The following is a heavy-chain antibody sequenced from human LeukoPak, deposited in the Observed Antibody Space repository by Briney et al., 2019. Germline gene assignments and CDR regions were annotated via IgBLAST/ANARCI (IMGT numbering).Heavy chain of an antibody. D-gene: IGHD3-16*02. CDR2: MNPNSGNT. V-gene: IGHV1-8*01. J-gene: IGHJ4*02. CDR3: ASGQKTTFGGVIVWGH. Sequence: ASVKVSCKASGYTFTSYDINWVRQATGQGLEWMVWMNPNSGNTGYAQKFQGRVTMTRNTSISTAYMELSSLRSEDTAVYYCASGQKTTFGGVIVWGHWGQGTLVTVSS. CDR1: GYTFTSYD.